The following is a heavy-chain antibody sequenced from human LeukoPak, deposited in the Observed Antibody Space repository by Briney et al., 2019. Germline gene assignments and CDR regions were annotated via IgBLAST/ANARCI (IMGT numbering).Heavy chain of an antibody. CDR2: IYYSGST. J-gene: IGHJ4*02. V-gene: IGHV4-39*01. CDR3: ARQLGAKYSGSYFSFDY. Sequence: SETLSLTCTVSGGSISSSSYYWGWIRQPPGKGLEWIGSIYYSGSTYYNPSLKSRVTISVDTSKNQFSLKLSSVTAADTAVYYCARQLGAKYSGSYFSFDYWGQGTLVTVSS. D-gene: IGHD1-26*01. CDR1: GGSISSSSYY.